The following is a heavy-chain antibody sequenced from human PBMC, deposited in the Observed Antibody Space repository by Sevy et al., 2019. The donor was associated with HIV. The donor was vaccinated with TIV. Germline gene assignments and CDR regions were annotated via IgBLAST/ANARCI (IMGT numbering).Heavy chain of an antibody. CDR1: GFIFNSYA. V-gene: IGHV3-23*01. Sequence: GGSLRLSCAASGFIFNSYAMSWVRQAPGKGLKWVSSISASGGSTYYGDSMKGRITISRDNFKNRLYLEMNRLRAEDTAVYYCAKGYGSGSPPDYWGQGTLVTVSS. J-gene: IGHJ4*02. D-gene: IGHD3-10*01. CDR2: ISASGGST. CDR3: AKGYGSGSPPDY.